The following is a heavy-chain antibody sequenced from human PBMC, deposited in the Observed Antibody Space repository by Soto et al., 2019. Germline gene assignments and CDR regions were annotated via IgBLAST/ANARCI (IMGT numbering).Heavy chain of an antibody. CDR3: GRVLGCSSTSCYRRFDP. CDR2: MNPNSGNT. Sequence: QVQLVQSGAEVKKPGASVKVSCKASGYTFTSYDINWVRQATGQGLEWMGWMNPNSGNTGYAQKFQGRVTMTRNTSISTDYMELSSLRSEDTAVYYCGRVLGCSSTSCYRRFDPWGQGTLVTVSS. CDR1: GYTFTSYD. J-gene: IGHJ5*02. V-gene: IGHV1-8*01. D-gene: IGHD2-2*02.